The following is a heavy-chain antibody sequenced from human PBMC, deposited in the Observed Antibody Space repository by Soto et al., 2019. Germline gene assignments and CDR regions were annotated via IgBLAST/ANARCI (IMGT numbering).Heavy chain of an antibody. CDR3: VKRSLLMAPT. CDR1: GRTFNINADF. D-gene: IGHD1-26*01. Sequence: LSLTCTVSGRTFNINADFWYLAWIRQPPGKGLEWIGSIDNGGNTHYNAPLKSRVIISADTPKNQFSLSLNSVTAADTAVYYCVKRSLLMAPTWGQGIQVTVS. V-gene: IGHV4-39*01. J-gene: IGHJ4*02. CDR2: IDNGGNT.